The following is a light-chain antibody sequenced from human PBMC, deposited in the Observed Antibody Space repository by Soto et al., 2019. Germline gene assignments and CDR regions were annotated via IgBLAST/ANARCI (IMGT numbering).Light chain of an antibody. CDR1: QSVSSY. J-gene: IGKJ1*01. CDR3: QQRSNWPPVWT. V-gene: IGKV3-11*01. Sequence: EIVLTQSPATLSLSPGERATLSCRASQSVSSYLAWYQQKPGQAPRLLIYDASNRATGIPARFSGSGSGTDFTLTIGSLEPEDFAVYYCQQRSNWPPVWTFGQGTKVEIK. CDR2: DAS.